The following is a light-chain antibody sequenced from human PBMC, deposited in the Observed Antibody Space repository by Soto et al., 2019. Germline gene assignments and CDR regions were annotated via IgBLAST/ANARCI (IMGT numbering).Light chain of an antibody. J-gene: IGLJ1*01. Sequence: QSALTQPASVSGSPGPSITISCTGTSSDVGGYNYVSWYQQHPGKAPKLMIYEVSNRPSGVSNRFSGSKSGNTASLTISGLQAEDEAEYYCSSYTSTSTRVFGTGTKVTVL. CDR1: SSDVGGYNY. CDR3: SSYTSTSTRV. CDR2: EVS. V-gene: IGLV2-14*01.